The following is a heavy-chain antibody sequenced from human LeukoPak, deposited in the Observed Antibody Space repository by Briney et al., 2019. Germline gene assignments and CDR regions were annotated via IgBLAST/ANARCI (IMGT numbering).Heavy chain of an antibody. CDR1: GFSLSTSGMC. V-gene: IGHV2-70*01. CDR3: ARTQSGSGSYLPYDI. Sequence: SGPTLVNPTQTLTLTCTFSGFSLSTSGMCVSWIRQPPGKALEWLSLIGWDDDKYYSTSLKTRLTISKDTSKNQVVLTMTNMDPVDTATYYCARTQSGSGSYLPYDIWGQGTMVTVSS. J-gene: IGHJ3*02. CDR2: IGWDDDK. D-gene: IGHD3-10*01.